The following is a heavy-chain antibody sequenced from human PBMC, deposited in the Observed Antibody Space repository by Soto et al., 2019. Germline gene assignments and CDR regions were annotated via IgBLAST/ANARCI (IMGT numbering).Heavy chain of an antibody. J-gene: IGHJ6*03. CDR2: ISSSSSYI. CDR1: GFTFSSYS. V-gene: IGHV3-21*01. D-gene: IGHD2-2*01. CDR3: ARDTSSSYYYMDV. Sequence: GSLRLSCAASGFTFSSYSMNWVRQAPGKGLEWVSSISSSSSYIYYADSVKGRFTISRDNAKNSLYLQMNSLRAEDTAVYYCARDTSSSYYYMDVWGKGTTVTVSS.